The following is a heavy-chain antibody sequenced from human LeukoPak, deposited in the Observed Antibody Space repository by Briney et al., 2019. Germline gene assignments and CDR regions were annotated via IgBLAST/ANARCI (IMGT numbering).Heavy chain of an antibody. CDR3: GRGRCSGSYNNSYYIDV. J-gene: IGHJ6*03. CDR2: IYSFNTT. CDR1: GFTVISNY. V-gene: IGHV3-53*01. D-gene: IGHD3-10*02. Sequence: GGSLRLSCAASGFTVISNYMTWVRQAPGKGLEWVSVIYSFNTTYYADSVNGRFTIFRDTSKNTLHLQMDRLRAEDTAVYYCGRGRCSGSYNNSYYIDVWGKGATVTVS.